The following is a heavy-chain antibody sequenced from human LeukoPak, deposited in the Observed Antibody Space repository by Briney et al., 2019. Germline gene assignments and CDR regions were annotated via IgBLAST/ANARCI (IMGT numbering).Heavy chain of an antibody. CDR1: GFPFGDCA. D-gene: IGHD3-22*01. Sequence: PGGSLRLSCTASGFPFGDCAMSWFRQAPGKGLEWVGFIRSKAYGGTTEYAASVKGRFTISRDDSKSIAYLQMNSLKTEDTAVYYCTADYYYDSSGYFPEYFQHWGQGTLVTVSS. J-gene: IGHJ1*01. CDR2: IRSKAYGGTT. CDR3: TADYYYDSSGYFPEYFQH. V-gene: IGHV3-49*03.